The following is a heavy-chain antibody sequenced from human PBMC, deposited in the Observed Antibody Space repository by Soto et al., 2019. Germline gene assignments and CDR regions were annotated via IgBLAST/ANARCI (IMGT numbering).Heavy chain of an antibody. CDR3: ARLPYGDYSGDY. J-gene: IGHJ4*02. CDR2: ISSSSSYI. V-gene: IGHV3-21*01. Sequence: EVQLVESGGGLVKPGGSLRLSCAASGFTFSSYSMNWVRLAPGKGLEWVSSISSSSSYIYYADSVKGRFTISRDNAKNSLYLQMNSLRAEDTAVYYCARLPYGDYSGDYWGQGTLVTVSS. CDR1: GFTFSSYS. D-gene: IGHD4-17*01.